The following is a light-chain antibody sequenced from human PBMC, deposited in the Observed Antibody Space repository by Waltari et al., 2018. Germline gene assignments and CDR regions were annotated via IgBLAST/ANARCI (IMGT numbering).Light chain of an antibody. V-gene: IGLV2-8*01. CDR1: SSDVGGYNY. J-gene: IGLJ3*02. Sequence: QSALTQPPSASGSPGQSVTISCTGTSSDVGGYNYVSWYQQYPGKAPELSSYEVSRRPSGVPDRFSGSKSGNTASLTVSGLQAEDEADYYCSSYAGITNWVFGGGTKLTVL. CDR2: EVS. CDR3: SSYAGITNWV.